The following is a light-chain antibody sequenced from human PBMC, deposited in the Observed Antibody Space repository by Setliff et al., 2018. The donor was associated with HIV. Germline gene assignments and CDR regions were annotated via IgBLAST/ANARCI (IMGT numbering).Light chain of an antibody. J-gene: IGLJ2*01. V-gene: IGLV3-21*04. CDR3: QVWDSSRDHPGVV. Sequence: SYELTQPPSVSVAPGKTARITCGGNNIETKSVHWYQQKPGQAPVLVISYDTDRPSGIPERFSGSNSGNPATLTVSRVEAGDEAVYYRQVWDSSRDHPGVVFGGGTKVTVL. CDR1: NIETKS. CDR2: YDT.